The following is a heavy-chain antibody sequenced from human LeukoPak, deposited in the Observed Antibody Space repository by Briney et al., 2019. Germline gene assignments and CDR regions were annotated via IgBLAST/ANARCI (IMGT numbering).Heavy chain of an antibody. J-gene: IGHJ6*03. CDR1: GYTFTGYY. CDR2: INPNSGGT. CDR3: ARGHDRSDHYYYMDV. V-gene: IGHV1-2*02. Sequence: APVKVSCKASGYTFTGYYMHWVRQAPVQGLEWMGWINPNSGGTNYAQKFQGGVTMTRDTSISTAYMELSSLRSEDTAVYYCARGHDRSDHYYYMDVWGKGTTVTISS. D-gene: IGHD3-16*02.